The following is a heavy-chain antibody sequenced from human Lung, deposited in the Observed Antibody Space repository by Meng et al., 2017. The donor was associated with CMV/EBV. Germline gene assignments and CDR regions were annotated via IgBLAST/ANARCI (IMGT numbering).Heavy chain of an antibody. CDR1: GFFFSGYS. V-gene: IGHV3-21*01. Sequence: GGSLRLXCAASGFFFSGYSMHWVRQTPGKGLEWLSSISGRSAYKYYADSMRGRFTISRDNAKNSLFLQMDRLRLEDTGVYYCARDMTLVRGVNVTFPYVCDHWXQGTXVTVSS. CDR3: ARDMTLVRGVNVTFPYVCDH. CDR2: ISGRSAYK. J-gene: IGHJ4*02. D-gene: IGHD3-10*01.